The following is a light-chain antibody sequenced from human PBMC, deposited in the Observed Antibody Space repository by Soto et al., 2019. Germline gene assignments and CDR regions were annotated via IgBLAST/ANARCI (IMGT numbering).Light chain of an antibody. Sequence: QSVVTPPASLSWAPWQSVSISSTGTKKDVGGYKHVSWYQQHPGKVPRLIIFDVSSRPSGVSHRFSGSKSGDTASLTISGPQAEDEADYYCSSYTSVNLYVFGTGTKVTVL. CDR3: SSYTSVNLYV. CDR2: DVS. V-gene: IGLV2-14*03. J-gene: IGLJ1*01. CDR1: KKDVGGYKH.